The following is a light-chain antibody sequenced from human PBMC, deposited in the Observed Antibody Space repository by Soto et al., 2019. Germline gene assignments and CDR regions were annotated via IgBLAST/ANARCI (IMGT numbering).Light chain of an antibody. Sequence: EIVLTQSPGALSLSPGERATLSCRASQSVDSGYLAWYQQRPGQAPRLLMYGISFRGTGISNRFRGSGSGTDFTLTISRLEPEDSAVYFCQQYGSSPFTFGPGTKVDIK. CDR1: QSVDSGY. V-gene: IGKV3-20*01. CDR2: GIS. J-gene: IGKJ3*01. CDR3: QQYGSSPFT.